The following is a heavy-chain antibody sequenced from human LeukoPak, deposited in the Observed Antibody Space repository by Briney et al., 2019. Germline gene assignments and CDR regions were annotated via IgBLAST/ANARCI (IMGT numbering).Heavy chain of an antibody. D-gene: IGHD2-15*01. CDR2: ISARNGNI. Sequence: GASVKVSCKASGYTFTSFGISWLRQAPGQGLEWMGWISARNGNINYAQKFQGRVTMTTDTSTSTAYMELRSLRSDDTAVYYCARGVVVAATTYNWFDPWGQGTLVTVSS. CDR3: ARGVVVAATTYNWFDP. CDR1: GYTFTSFG. J-gene: IGHJ5*02. V-gene: IGHV1-18*01.